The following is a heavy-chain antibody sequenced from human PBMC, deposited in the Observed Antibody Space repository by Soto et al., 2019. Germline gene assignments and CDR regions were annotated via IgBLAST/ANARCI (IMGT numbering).Heavy chain of an antibody. V-gene: IGHV3-13*01. D-gene: IGHD2-15*01. Sequence: EVQLVESGGGLVQPEGSLRLSCTASGFTLSNYDMHWVRQGPGKVLEWVAAIGTAGDTYYPGSVRGRFTISREDADNSLYLQMSSLRVGDXXXXXXXRGQVGAAHFDSWCQGTLVTVSS. CDR2: IGTAGDT. J-gene: IGHJ4*02. CDR3: XRGQVGAAHFDS. CDR1: GFTLSNYD.